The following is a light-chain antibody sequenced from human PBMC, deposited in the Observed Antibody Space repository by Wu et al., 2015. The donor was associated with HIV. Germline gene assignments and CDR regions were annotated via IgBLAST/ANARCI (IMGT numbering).Light chain of an antibody. J-gene: IGKJ1*01. V-gene: IGKV3-11*01. CDR2: DAS. CDR1: QSISSY. Sequence: EIVLTQFPAALSLSPGEGATLSCRASQSISSYLAWYQQKPGQAPRLLIYDASNRATGIPARFSGSGSGTDFTLTISSLEPEDFAVYYCQQRSNWPRTFGQGTKVEIK. CDR3: QQRSNWPRT.